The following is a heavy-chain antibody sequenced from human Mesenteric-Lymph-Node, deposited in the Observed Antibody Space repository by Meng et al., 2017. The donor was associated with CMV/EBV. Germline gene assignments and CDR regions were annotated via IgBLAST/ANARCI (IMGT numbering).Heavy chain of an antibody. D-gene: IGHD6-13*01. V-gene: IGHV3-30*18. CDR2: ISYDGSNN. CDR1: AVTFSSDG. Sequence: ADAAVTFSSDGSHGVSQAPGKGLEWVALISYDGSNNDYADSVKGRFTISRDNPSNTLDLQMSSLRVEDTAVYYCAKALGPGSWVFDIWGQGTMVTVSS. CDR3: AKALGPGSWVFDI. J-gene: IGHJ3*02.